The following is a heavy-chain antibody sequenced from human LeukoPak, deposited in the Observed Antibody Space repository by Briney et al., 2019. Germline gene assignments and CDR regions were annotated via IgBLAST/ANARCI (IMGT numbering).Heavy chain of an antibody. CDR3: ARGSNSGRGALDF. CDR1: GFTFSSYS. Sequence: GGSLRLSCAASGFTFSSYSMNWVRQAPGKGLEWVSSISSSNSTIYYRDSVKGRFTISRDNAENSLYLQMNSLRAEDTAVYYCARGSNSGRGALDFWGQGTLVTVSS. V-gene: IGHV3-48*04. D-gene: IGHD3-10*02. CDR2: ISSSNSTI. J-gene: IGHJ4*02.